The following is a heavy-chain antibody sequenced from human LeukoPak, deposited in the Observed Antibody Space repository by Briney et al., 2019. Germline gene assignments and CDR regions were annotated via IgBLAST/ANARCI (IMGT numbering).Heavy chain of an antibody. D-gene: IGHD6-19*01. Sequence: ASVKVSCKASGYTFTSYAMHWVRQAPGQRLEWMGWINAGNGNTKYSQKFQGRVTITRGTSASTAYMELSSLRSEDTAVYYCARGAVAGSPLYYYYYYGMDVWGQGTTVTVSS. CDR3: ARGAVAGSPLYYYYYYGMDV. J-gene: IGHJ6*02. CDR1: GYTFTSYA. CDR2: INAGNGNT. V-gene: IGHV1-3*01.